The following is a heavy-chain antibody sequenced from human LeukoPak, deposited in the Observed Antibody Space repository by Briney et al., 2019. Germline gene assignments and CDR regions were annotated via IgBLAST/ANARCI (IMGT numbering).Heavy chain of an antibody. CDR3: ARANFLYCSSTTCLFDY. CDR2: INPNSGDT. V-gene: IGHV1-2*02. CDR1: GCTFTYYY. J-gene: IGHJ4*02. Sequence: ASVKVSCKASGCTFTYYYLHWVRQAPGQGFEWMGWINPNSGDTNYAQKFQGRVTMTRDTSISTAHMEMSRLRSDDTAVYYCARANFLYCSSTTCLFDYWGQGTLVTVSS. D-gene: IGHD2-2*01.